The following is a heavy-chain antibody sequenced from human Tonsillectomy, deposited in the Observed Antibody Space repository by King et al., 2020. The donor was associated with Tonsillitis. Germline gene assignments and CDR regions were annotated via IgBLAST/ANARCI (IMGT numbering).Heavy chain of an antibody. CDR3: ARWAEYYYYHYMDV. CDR1: GYTLITYG. CDR2: ISSYNSNT. J-gene: IGHJ6*03. V-gene: IGHV1-18*01. Sequence: VQLVESGAEVEKPGASVKVSCKASGYTLITYGISWVRQAPGQGLEWMGSISSYNSNTNYAQKLHDRVTMSTDTSTNTAHMELRNLTSDDTAVYFCARWAEYYYYHYMDVWGKGTTVTVSS.